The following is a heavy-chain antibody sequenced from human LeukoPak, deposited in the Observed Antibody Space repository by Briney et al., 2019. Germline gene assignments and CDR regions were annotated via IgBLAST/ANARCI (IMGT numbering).Heavy chain of an antibody. CDR3: ARVLLERPGIDSFDM. V-gene: IGHV3-48*01. J-gene: IGHJ3*02. CDR2: INSGSSTI. CDR1: EFSLRSYS. Sequence: GGSLILSCGAPEFSLRSYSMDWVRQAPGKGLEWVSHINSGSSTIYYADSVKGRFTISRDNAGNSLHLHMNSLRAEDTAVYYCARVLLERPGIDSFDMWGQGTMVTVSS. D-gene: IGHD1-1*01.